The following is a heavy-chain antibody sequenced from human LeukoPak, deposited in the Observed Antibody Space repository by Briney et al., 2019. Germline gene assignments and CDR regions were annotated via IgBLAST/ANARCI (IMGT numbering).Heavy chain of an antibody. D-gene: IGHD6-19*01. Sequence: SETLSLTCAVYGGSFSGYYWSWIRQPPGKGLEWIGEINHSGSTNYNPSLKSRVTISVDTSKNQFSLKLSSVTAADTAVYYCAVCSGWYRYYFDYWGQGTLVTVSS. J-gene: IGHJ4*02. V-gene: IGHV4-34*01. CDR2: INHSGST. CDR3: AVCSGWYRYYFDY. CDR1: GGSFSGYY.